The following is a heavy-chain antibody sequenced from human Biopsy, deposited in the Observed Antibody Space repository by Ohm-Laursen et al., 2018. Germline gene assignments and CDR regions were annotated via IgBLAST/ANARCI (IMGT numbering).Heavy chain of an antibody. CDR2: IRPLNGDT. D-gene: IGHD3-16*02. CDR1: GYNFISYS. Sequence: EASVKVSCKTSGYNFISYSINWVRQAPGQGLEWMGWIRPLNGDTKYGQKFQDRVTMTTDTSMSTVYMELTSLRSDDTAVYYCARGEVTFGELIVSLDSWGQGTLATVSS. V-gene: IGHV1-18*01. J-gene: IGHJ4*02. CDR3: ARGEVTFGELIVSLDS.